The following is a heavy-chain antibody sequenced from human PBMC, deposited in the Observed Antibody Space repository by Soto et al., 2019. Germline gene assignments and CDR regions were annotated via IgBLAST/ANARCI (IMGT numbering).Heavy chain of an antibody. CDR3: ARVAVKYCSGGSCYSVSSDAFDI. Sequence: SETLSLTCTVSGGSISSYYWSWIRQPPGKGLEWIGYIYYSGSTNYNPSLKSRVTISVDTSKNQSSLKLSSVTAADTAVYYCARVAVKYCSGGSCYSVSSDAFDIWGQGTMVTVSS. CDR2: IYYSGST. J-gene: IGHJ3*02. D-gene: IGHD2-15*01. CDR1: GGSISSYY. V-gene: IGHV4-59*01.